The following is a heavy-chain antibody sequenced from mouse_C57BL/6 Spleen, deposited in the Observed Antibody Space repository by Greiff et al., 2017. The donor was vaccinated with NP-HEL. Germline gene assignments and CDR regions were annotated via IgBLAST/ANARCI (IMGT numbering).Heavy chain of an antibody. Sequence: VQRVESDAELVKPGASVKISCKVSGYTFTDHTIHWMKQRPEQGLEWIGYIYPRDGSTKYNEKFKGKATLTADKSSSTAYMQLNSLTSEDSAVYFCARRGDYYGSSFYAMDYWGQGTSVTVSS. CDR1: GYTFTDHT. CDR2: IYPRDGST. D-gene: IGHD1-1*01. V-gene: IGHV1-78*01. CDR3: ARRGDYYGSSFYAMDY. J-gene: IGHJ4*01.